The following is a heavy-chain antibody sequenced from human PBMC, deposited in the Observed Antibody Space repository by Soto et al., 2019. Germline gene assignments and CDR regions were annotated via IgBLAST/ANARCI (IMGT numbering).Heavy chain of an antibody. CDR2: ITDSGGDA. CDR3: ARGFSAGKGSPPDF. CDR1: GITFGSRA. Sequence: GGSLRLSXVASGITFGSRAMSWVRQAPGEGLEWVSTITDSGGDAKYADSVRGRFAISRDNSKKTLYLQMSSLRAEDTAVYYCARGFSAGKGSPPDFWGQGSLVTVSS. V-gene: IGHV3-23*01. D-gene: IGHD6-13*01. J-gene: IGHJ4*02.